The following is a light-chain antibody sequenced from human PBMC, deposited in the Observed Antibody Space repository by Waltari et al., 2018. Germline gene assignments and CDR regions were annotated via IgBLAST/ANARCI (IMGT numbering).Light chain of an antibody. Sequence: SGLTQPASVSGSPGQSITIPCTGTSSDVGNYNIVPWYQQYPGKAPKLMVYEVTKRTSGVSDRFAGSKSGNTASLTIYGLQSEDEADYYCCSYAGLGIYVFGTGTKVTVL. J-gene: IGLJ1*01. CDR2: EVT. CDR1: SSDVGNYNI. V-gene: IGLV2-23*02. CDR3: CSYAGLGIYV.